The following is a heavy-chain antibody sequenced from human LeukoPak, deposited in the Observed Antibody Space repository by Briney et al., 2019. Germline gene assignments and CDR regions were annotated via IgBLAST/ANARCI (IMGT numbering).Heavy chain of an antibody. CDR1: GYTFTGYY. CDR3: ARQARGYSYGRPDY. CDR2: INPNSGGT. V-gene: IGHV1-2*02. Sequence: GASVKVSCKASGYTFTGYYLHWVRQAPGQGLEWMGWINPNSGGTNYAQKFQGRVTMTGDTSISTAYMELSRLSSDDTAIYYCARQARGYSYGRPDYWGQGTLVTVSS. D-gene: IGHD5-18*01. J-gene: IGHJ4*02.